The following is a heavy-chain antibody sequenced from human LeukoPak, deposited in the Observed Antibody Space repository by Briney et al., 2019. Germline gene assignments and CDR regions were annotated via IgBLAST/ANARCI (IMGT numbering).Heavy chain of an antibody. CDR2: IDTSGST. CDR3: ARSGMAAAGLYNNWFDP. J-gene: IGHJ5*02. V-gene: IGHV4-4*09. CDR1: GASISSYY. D-gene: IGHD6-13*01. Sequence: SETLSLTCTVSGASISSYYWSWIRQPPGKGLEWIGYIDTSGSTNYNPSLKSRVTISVDTSKNQFSLKLSSVTAADAAVYYCARSGMAAAGLYNNWFDPWGQGTLITVSS.